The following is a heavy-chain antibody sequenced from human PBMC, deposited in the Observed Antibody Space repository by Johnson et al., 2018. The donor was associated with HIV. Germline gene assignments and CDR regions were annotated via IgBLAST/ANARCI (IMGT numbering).Heavy chain of an antibody. D-gene: IGHD3-3*01. Sequence: VQLVESGGGVVRPGGSLRLSCAASGFTFDDYGMSWVRQAPGKGLEWVSGINWNGGSTGYADSVKGRFTISRDNAKNSLYLQMNSLRAEDTALCFCARDGRRFYYNFWSASDTFDIWGQGTMVTVSS. CDR2: INWNGGST. V-gene: IGHV3-20*04. J-gene: IGHJ3*02. CDR3: ARDGRRFYYNFWSASDTFDI. CDR1: GFTFDDYG.